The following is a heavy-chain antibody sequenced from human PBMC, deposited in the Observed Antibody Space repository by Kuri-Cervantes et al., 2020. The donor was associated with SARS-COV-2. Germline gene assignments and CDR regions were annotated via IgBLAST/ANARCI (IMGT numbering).Heavy chain of an antibody. Sequence: GPTLVKPTQTLTLTCTFSGFSLSTSGMRVSWIRQPPGKALEWLARIDWDDDKFYITSLKTRITISKDTSKNQVVLTMTNMDPVDTATYYCARTVYSSSFYFDYWGQGTLVTVSS. D-gene: IGHD6-6*01. CDR3: ARTVYSSSFYFDY. CDR2: IDWDDDK. J-gene: IGHJ4*02. V-gene: IGHV2-70*04. CDR1: GFSLSTSGMR.